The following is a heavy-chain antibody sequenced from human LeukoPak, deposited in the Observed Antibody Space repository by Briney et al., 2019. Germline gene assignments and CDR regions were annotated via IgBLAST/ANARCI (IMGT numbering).Heavy chain of an antibody. Sequence: GGSLRLSCAASGFTFSTYEMNWVRQAPGKGLEWVSYISSSAGTMYYADSVTGRFTLSRANAKNSLYLQLHSLRAEDTAVYYCVRERGYNHFDYWGQGTLVTVSS. CDR3: VRERGYNHFDY. J-gene: IGHJ4*02. CDR1: GFTFSTYE. CDR2: ISSSAGTM. V-gene: IGHV3-48*03. D-gene: IGHD5-24*01.